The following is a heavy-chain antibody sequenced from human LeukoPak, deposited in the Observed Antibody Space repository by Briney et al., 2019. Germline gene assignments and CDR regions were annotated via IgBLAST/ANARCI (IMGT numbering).Heavy chain of an antibody. CDR2: ISSSSSYI. Sequence: PGGSLRLSCAASGFTFSSYSMNWVRQAPGKGLEWVSSISSSSSYIYYADSVKGRFTISRDNAKNSLYLQMNSLGAEDTAVYYCARDERAPHYYGNSGYWGQGTLVTVSS. J-gene: IGHJ4*02. CDR1: GFTFSSYS. CDR3: ARDERAPHYYGNSGY. V-gene: IGHV3-21*01. D-gene: IGHD3-3*01.